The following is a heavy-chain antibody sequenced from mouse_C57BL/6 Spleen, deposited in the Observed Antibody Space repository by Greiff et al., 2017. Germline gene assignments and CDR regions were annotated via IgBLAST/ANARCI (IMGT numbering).Heavy chain of an antibody. D-gene: IGHD2-4*01. J-gene: IGHJ4*01. CDR3: ASPYYDYDVSYYAMDY. CDR1: GYTFTDYY. Sequence: VQLKQSGPELVKPGASVKISCKASGYTFTDYYMNWVKQSHGKSLEWIGDINPNNGGTSYNQKFKGKATLTVDKSSSTAYMELRSLTSEDSAVYYCASPYYDYDVSYYAMDYWGQGTSVTVSS. V-gene: IGHV1-26*01. CDR2: INPNNGGT.